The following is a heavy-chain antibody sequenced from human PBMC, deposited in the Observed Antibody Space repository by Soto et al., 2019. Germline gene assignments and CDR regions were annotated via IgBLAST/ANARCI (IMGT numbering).Heavy chain of an antibody. CDR3: ARDREKVRGVIIVY. CDR2: IIPILGIA. J-gene: IGHJ4*02. Sequence: ASVKVSCKASGGTFSSYTISWVRQAPGQGLEWMGRIIPILGIANYAQKFQGRVTITADKSTSTAYMELSSLRSEDTAVYYCARDREKVRGVIIVYWGQGTLVTVSS. V-gene: IGHV1-69*04. CDR1: GGTFSSYT. D-gene: IGHD3-10*01.